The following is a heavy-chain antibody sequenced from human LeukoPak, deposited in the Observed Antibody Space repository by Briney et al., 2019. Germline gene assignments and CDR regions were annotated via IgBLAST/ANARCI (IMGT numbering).Heavy chain of an antibody. CDR2: ISGSDGST. V-gene: IGHV3-23*01. CDR3: AKDSAKKYDDY. CDR1: GFTFSSYA. D-gene: IGHD2/OR15-2a*01. Sequence: PGGSLRLSCAASGFTFSSYAMSWVRQAPGKVLEWVSGISGSDGSTNYADSVKGRFTISRENSKNTLYLQMNSLRAEDTAVYYCAKDSAKKYDDYWGQGTLVTVSS. J-gene: IGHJ4*02.